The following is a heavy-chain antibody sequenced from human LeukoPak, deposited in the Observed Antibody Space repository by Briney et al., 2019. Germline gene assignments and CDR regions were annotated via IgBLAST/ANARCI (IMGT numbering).Heavy chain of an antibody. CDR3: ATDRNSGKYYDY. J-gene: IGHJ4*02. D-gene: IGHD1-26*01. Sequence: GGSLRLSCAASGFTFSSYGMHWVRQAPGKGLEWVAVIWYDGSNKYYADSVKGRFTISRDNSKNTLYLQMNSLGAEDTAVYYCATDRNSGKYYDYWGQGTLVTVSS. CDR1: GFTFSSYG. CDR2: IWYDGSNK. V-gene: IGHV3-33*01.